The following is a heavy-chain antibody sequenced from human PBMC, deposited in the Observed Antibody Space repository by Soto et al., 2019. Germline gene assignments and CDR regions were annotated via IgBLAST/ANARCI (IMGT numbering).Heavy chain of an antibody. CDR1: GGTFSSYA. J-gene: IGHJ5*02. D-gene: IGHD6-13*01. V-gene: IGHV1-69*13. Sequence: SVKVSCKASGGTFSSYAISWVRQAPGQGLEWMGGIIPIFGTANYAQKFQGRVTITADESTSTAYMELSSLRSEDTAVYYCASVSSGIAAENWFDPWGQGTLVTVSS. CDR2: IIPIFGTA. CDR3: ASVSSGIAAENWFDP.